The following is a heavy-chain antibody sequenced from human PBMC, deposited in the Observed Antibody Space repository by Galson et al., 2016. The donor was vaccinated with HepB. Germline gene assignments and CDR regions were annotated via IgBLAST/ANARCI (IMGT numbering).Heavy chain of an antibody. Sequence: SLRLSCAASGFTFGDYGMHWVRQAPGKGPEWVGVVSFNGKVQYYADSVKGRFTISRDNSKNTLYLQMNYLRAEDTAVYYCARYYDILTGYSNYGMDVWGQGTTVTVS. CDR2: VSFNGKVQ. D-gene: IGHD3-9*01. CDR3: ARYYDILTGYSNYGMDV. J-gene: IGHJ6*02. CDR1: GFTFGDYG. V-gene: IGHV3-30*03.